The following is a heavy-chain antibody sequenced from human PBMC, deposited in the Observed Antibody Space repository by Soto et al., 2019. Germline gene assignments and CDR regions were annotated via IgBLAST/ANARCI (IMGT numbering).Heavy chain of an antibody. CDR2: IDWDDDK. V-gene: IGHV2-70*01. CDR3: ARVHDSSGYFDY. Sequence: PTLVNPTQTLTLTCTFSGFSLSSSGMCVSWIRQPPGKALEWLALIDWDDDKYYSTSLKTRLTISKDTSKNQVVLTMTNMDPVDTATYYCARVHDSSGYFDYWGQGTLVTVSS. J-gene: IGHJ4*02. CDR1: GFSLSSSGMC. D-gene: IGHD3-22*01.